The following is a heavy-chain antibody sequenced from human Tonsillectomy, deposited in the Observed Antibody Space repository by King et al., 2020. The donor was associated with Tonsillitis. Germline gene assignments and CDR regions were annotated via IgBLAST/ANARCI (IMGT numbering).Heavy chain of an antibody. CDR3: ARGTYYDCWSGTYYFDY. Sequence: VQLVESGGGLVQPGGSLRLSCAASGFTFSSYEMNWVRQAPGKGLEWVSYISSSGSTIYYADSGKGRFTISRDNAKNSLYLQMNSLRAEDTAVYYCARGTYYDCWSGTYYFDYWGQGTLVTVSS. V-gene: IGHV3-48*03. CDR1: GFTFSSYE. CDR2: ISSSGSTI. J-gene: IGHJ4*02. D-gene: IGHD3-3*01.